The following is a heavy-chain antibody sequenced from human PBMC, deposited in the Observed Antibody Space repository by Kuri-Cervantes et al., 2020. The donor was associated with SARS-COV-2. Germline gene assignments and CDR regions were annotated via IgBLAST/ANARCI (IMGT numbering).Heavy chain of an antibody. V-gene: IGHV3-21*01. Sequence: GESLKISCSASGFTFSSYSINWVRQAPGKGLEWVSSICSWSTYNFYADSVKGRFTLSRDNARNSLYLQMNSLRAEDTAVYYCARALHTAMGKKLDYWGQGTLVTVSS. CDR1: GFTFSSYS. D-gene: IGHD5-18*01. CDR2: ICSWSTYN. J-gene: IGHJ4*02. CDR3: ARALHTAMGKKLDY.